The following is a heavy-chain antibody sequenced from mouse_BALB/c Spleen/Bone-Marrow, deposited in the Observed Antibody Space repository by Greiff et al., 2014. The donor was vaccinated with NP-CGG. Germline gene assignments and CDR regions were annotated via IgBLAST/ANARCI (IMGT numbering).Heavy chain of an antibody. D-gene: IGHD1-1*01. J-gene: IGHJ2*01. CDR2: ISHSGST. CDR3: ARDYGSSFDY. V-gene: IGHV3-8*02. Sequence: VQLQQPGPSLVKPSQTLSLTCSVTGDSITSGYWNWIRKFPGNKFEYMGYISHSGSTYYNPSLKSQISITRDTSKNQFYLQLNSVTTEDTATYYCARDYGSSFDYWGQGTTLTVSP. CDR1: GDSITSGY.